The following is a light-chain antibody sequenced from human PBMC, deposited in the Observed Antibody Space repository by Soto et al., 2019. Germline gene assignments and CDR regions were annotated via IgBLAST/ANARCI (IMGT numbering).Light chain of an antibody. CDR1: QSVSRNN. CDR3: QQFSSYPLT. CDR2: GAS. Sequence: ETVLTQSPGTLSLSPGERATLSCRASQSVSRNNLVWYQQRPGQPPRLLIYGASSRATGIPDGFSGSGSGTDFSLTISRLEPEDFAVYYCQQFSSYPLTFGGGTKVDIK. J-gene: IGKJ4*01. V-gene: IGKV3-20*01.